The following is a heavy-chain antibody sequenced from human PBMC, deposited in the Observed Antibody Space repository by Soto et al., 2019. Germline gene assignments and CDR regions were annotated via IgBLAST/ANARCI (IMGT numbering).Heavy chain of an antibody. CDR1: GFTFTRYS. CDR2: ISSITNYR. J-gene: IGHJ4*01. Sequence: GGSLRLSCAASGFTFTRYSMNWVRQAPGKGLEWVSSISSITNYRYYGDSMKGRFTISRDNAKNSLYLEMNSLRAEDTAVYYCARESEDLTSNFDYWGHGTLVTVSS. CDR3: ARESEDLTSNFDY. V-gene: IGHV3-21*06.